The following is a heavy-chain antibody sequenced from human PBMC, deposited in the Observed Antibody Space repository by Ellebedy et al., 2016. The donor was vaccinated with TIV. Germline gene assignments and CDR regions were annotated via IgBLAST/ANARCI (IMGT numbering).Heavy chain of an antibody. CDR3: ARGDDCGGDCYAFDY. Sequence: SETLSLTCTVSGASIKTYYCSWIRQVPGKGLEWIGYGYSNGSTNYNPSLSSRVPISVNASKNQFSLKPTSVTAADTAVYYCARGDDCGGDCYAFDYWGQGTLVTVSS. CDR2: GYSNGST. V-gene: IGHV4-59*13. D-gene: IGHD2-21*02. CDR1: GASIKTYY. J-gene: IGHJ4*02.